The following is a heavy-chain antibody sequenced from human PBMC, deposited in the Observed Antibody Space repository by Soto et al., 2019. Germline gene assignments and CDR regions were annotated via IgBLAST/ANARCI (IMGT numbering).Heavy chain of an antibody. J-gene: IGHJ5*02. Sequence: EVQLLESGGGLVQPGGSLRLSCAASGFTFSSYAMSWVRQAPGKGLEWVSAISGSGGSTYYADSVKGRFTISRDNSKNKLYLQMNSLRAEDTAVYYCAKDIAVAGIRGWFDHWGQGTLVTVSS. CDR1: GFTFSSYA. CDR3: AKDIAVAGIRGWFDH. V-gene: IGHV3-23*01. D-gene: IGHD6-19*01. CDR2: ISGSGGST.